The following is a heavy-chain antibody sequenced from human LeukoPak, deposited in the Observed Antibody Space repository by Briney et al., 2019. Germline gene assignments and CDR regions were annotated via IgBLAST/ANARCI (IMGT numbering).Heavy chain of an antibody. J-gene: IGHJ4*02. V-gene: IGHV4-59*01. CDR2: IYYSGST. CDR1: GGSISSYY. CDR3: ARMAYSNRSEFDY. Sequence: SETLSLTCTVSGGSISSYYWSWIRQPPGKGLEWIGYIYYSGSTNYNPSLKSRVTISVDTSKNQFSLKLSSVTAADTAVCYCARMAYSNRSEFDYWGQGTLVTVSS. D-gene: IGHD1-14*01.